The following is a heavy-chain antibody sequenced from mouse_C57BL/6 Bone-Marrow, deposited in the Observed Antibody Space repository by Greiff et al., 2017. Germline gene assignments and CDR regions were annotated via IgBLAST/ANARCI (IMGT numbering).Heavy chain of an antibody. Sequence: VQLQQSGAELVKPGASVKLSCKASGYTFTSYWMHWVKQRPGRGLEWIGRIDPNSGGTKYNEKFKSKATLTVDKPSSTAYMQLSSLTSEDSAVYYCARRGGGSRRGYYAMDYWGQGTSVTVSS. D-gene: IGHD1-1*01. CDR3: ARRGGGSRRGYYAMDY. V-gene: IGHV1-72*01. CDR2: IDPNSGGT. CDR1: GYTFTSYW. J-gene: IGHJ4*01.